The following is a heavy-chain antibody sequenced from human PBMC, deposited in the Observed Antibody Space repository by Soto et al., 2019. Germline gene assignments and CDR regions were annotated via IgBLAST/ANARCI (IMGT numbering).Heavy chain of an antibody. Sequence: SVKVSCKASGGTFSSYAISWVRQAPGQGLEWMGGIIPIFGTANYAQKFQGRVTITADESTSTAYMELSSLRSEDTAVYYCARDQIPRGAFDIWRQGTMVTVSS. CDR2: IIPIFGTA. J-gene: IGHJ3*02. D-gene: IGHD2-2*02. V-gene: IGHV1-69*13. CDR3: ARDQIPRGAFDI. CDR1: GGTFSSYA.